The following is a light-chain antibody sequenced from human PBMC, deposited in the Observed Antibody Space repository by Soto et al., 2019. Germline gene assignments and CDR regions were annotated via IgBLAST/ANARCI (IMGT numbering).Light chain of an antibody. J-gene: IGKJ2*01. V-gene: IGKV1-39*01. CDR2: TAS. CDR1: QSISNF. Sequence: DIQMTQSPSSLSASVGDRVTITCRASQSISNFLNWYQQKPGKAPKLLVYTASSLQSGVPSRFSGSGSGTDFTLTISSLQPEDFATYHCQQSYSTPYTFGPGTKVDIK. CDR3: QQSYSTPYT.